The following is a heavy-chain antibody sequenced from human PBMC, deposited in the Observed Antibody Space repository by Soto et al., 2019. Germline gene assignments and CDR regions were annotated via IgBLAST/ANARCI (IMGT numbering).Heavy chain of an antibody. CDR2: IHPASGST. CDR3: ARDLAAGDH. Sequence: QVQLVQSGAEVKKPGASVKVSCRTSGYTFTHYYIHWVRQAPGQGVAWLGIIHPASGSTNYAQKFQGRVTVTMDTSTTTVYMELSGLRAEDTAIFYCARDLAAGDHWGQGTLVTVSS. CDR1: GYTFTHYY. V-gene: IGHV1-46*01. D-gene: IGHD6-13*01. J-gene: IGHJ4*02.